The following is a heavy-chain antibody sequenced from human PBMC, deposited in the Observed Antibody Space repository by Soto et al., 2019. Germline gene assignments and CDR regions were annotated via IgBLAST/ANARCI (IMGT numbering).Heavy chain of an antibody. CDR2: INHSGST. J-gene: IGHJ4*02. V-gene: IGHV4-34*01. CDR3: ARGSLRYFDWLSSPPFDY. D-gene: IGHD3-9*01. CDR1: GGSFSGYY. Sequence: KPSETLSLTCAVYGGSFSGYYWSWIRQPPGKGLEWIGEINHSGSTNYNPSLKSRVTISVDTSKNQFSLKLSSVTAADTAVYYCARGSLRYFDWLSSPPFDYWGQGTLVTVSS.